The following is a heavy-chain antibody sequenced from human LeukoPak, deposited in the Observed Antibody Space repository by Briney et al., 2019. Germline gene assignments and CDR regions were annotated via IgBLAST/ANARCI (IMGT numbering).Heavy chain of an antibody. CDR1: RFSFSSYA. CDR2: ISGSGSTA. CDR3: AKDALGGSGSYSWGTFDY. Sequence: PGGSLRLSCVASRFSFSSYALSWVRRAPGKGLEWVSGISGSGSTAVYTDSVRGRFTVSRDNSKNTLYLQMNSLRDEDTAAYYCAKDALGGSGSYSWGTFDYWGQGTLVIVS. J-gene: IGHJ4*02. V-gene: IGHV3-23*01. D-gene: IGHD3-10*01.